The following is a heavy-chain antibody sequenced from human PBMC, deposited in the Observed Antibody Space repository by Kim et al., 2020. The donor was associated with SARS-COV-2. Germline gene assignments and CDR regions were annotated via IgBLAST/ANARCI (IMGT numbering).Heavy chain of an antibody. CDR2: ISWDKGTL. Sequence: GGSLRLSCAVSGFNIGDYALHWVRQPPGKGLEWVSGISWDKGTLEYADSLKGRFTISRDDAKSSLYLNVNSLRVEDTAVYFCAKDFGHGVRGVIEYWGQGTVVIVSS. CDR3: AKDFGHGVRGVIEY. V-gene: IGHV3-9*01. J-gene: IGHJ4*01. D-gene: IGHD3-10*01. CDR1: GFNIGDYA.